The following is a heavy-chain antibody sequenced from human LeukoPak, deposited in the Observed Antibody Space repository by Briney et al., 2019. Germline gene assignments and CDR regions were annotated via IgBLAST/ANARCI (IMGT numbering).Heavy chain of an antibody. V-gene: IGHV4-4*07. CDR3: ARTPRMNAYDSSGYYYDAFDI. CDR2: IYTSGST. CDR1: GGSISSYY. J-gene: IGHJ3*02. Sequence: SETLSLTCTASGGSISSYYWSWIRQPAGKGLEWIGRIYTSGSTNYNPSLKSRVTMSVDTSKNQFSLKLSSVTAADTAVYYCARTPRMNAYDSSGYYYDAFDIWGQGTMVTVSS. D-gene: IGHD3-22*01.